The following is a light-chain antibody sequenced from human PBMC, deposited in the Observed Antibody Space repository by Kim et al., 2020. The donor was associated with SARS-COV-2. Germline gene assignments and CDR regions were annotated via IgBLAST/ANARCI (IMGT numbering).Light chain of an antibody. V-gene: IGKV1-39*01. CDR3: LQTYASPPT. J-gene: IGKJ1*01. CDR2: TAN. CDR1: QSISNY. Sequence: GDRITITCRASQSISNYLSWYQQKPGKVPKLLIHTANNLQSGVPSRFSGSRSGTDFTLTIGSLQPEDFATYYCLQTYASPPTFGQGTKVDIK.